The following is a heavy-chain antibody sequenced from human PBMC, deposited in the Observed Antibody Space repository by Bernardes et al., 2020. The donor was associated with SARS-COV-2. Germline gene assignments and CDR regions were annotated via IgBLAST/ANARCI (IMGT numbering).Heavy chain of an antibody. D-gene: IGHD3-10*01. CDR3: AKDRGGYYGSGSYYYYYYGMDV. J-gene: IGHJ6*02. CDR1: GFTFGDYA. Sequence: GSSLKVSCASSGFTFGDYAMHWVRQAPGKGLECVSGISWNSGSIGYADSVKGRFTISRDNAKNSLYLQMNSLRAEDTALYYCAKDRGGYYGSGSYYYYYYGMDVWGQGTSVTVSS. V-gene: IGHV3-9*01. CDR2: ISWNSGSI.